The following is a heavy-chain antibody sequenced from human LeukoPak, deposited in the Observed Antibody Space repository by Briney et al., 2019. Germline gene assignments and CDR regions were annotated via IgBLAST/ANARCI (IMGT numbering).Heavy chain of an antibody. CDR1: GYSISSGYY. Sequence: SETLSLTCTVSGYSISSGYYWGWIRQPPGKGLEWIGSIYHSGSTYYNPSLKSRVTILVDTSKNQFSLKLSSVTAADTAVYYCATTTGGPYNWFDPWGQGTLVTVSS. D-gene: IGHD1-1*01. J-gene: IGHJ5*02. CDR3: ATTTGGPYNWFDP. CDR2: IYHSGST. V-gene: IGHV4-38-2*02.